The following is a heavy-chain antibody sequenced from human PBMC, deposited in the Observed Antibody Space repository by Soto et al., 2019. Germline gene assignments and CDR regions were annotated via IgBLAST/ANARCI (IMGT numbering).Heavy chain of an antibody. CDR3: ASQLPVGATSLFDP. J-gene: IGHJ5*02. D-gene: IGHD1-26*01. CDR2: VYYGGST. Sequence: SETLSLTCSVSGGSINSDDSFWGWVRQSPGKGLEWLGSVYYGGSTFYNPSLKSRVTISLDTSKNQFPLRLTSVTAADTAIYYCASQLPVGATSLFDPWGQGTLVTVSS. V-gene: IGHV4-39*01. CDR1: GGSINSDDSF.